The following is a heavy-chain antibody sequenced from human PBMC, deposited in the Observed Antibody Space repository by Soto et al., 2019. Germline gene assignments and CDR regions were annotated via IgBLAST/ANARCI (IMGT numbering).Heavy chain of an antibody. CDR3: ARGGYYDSAGYAN. CDR2: ISVSGSTT. Sequence: GGSLRLSCAASGFTFSSYAMSWVRQAPGKGLEWVSGISVSGSTTYYADSVKGRFTISRDNSKNTLYLQMSSLRAEDTAVYYCARGGYYDSAGYANWGQGTLVTVSS. J-gene: IGHJ4*02. D-gene: IGHD3-22*01. CDR1: GFTFSSYA. V-gene: IGHV3-23*01.